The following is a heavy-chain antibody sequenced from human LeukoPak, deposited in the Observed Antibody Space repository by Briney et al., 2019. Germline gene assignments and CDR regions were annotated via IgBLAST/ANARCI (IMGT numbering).Heavy chain of an antibody. D-gene: IGHD3-22*01. CDR2: IYYSGST. CDR1: GGSISSSSYY. CDR3: ARRGYYYDSSGYFYAFDI. J-gene: IGHJ3*02. Sequence: PSETLSLTCTVSGGSISSSSYYWGWIRQPPGKGLEWIGSIYYSGSTHYNPSLKSRVTISVDTSKNQFSLKLSSVTAADTAVYYCARRGYYYDSSGYFYAFDIWGQGTMVTVSS. V-gene: IGHV4-39*01.